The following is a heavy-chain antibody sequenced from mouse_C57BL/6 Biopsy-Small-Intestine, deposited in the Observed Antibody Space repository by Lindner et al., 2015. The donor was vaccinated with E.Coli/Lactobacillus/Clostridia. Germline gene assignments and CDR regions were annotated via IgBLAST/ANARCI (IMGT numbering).Heavy chain of an antibody. CDR3: TRGGNYWRGPLDY. J-gene: IGHJ2*01. CDR2: LIPFNVGP. Sequence: VQLQESGAELAKPGASVKMSCKASGYTFTNYWMHWVKQKPGQGLEWIGFLIPFNVGPKYNEKFKDKATLTSDKSSTTAYMELTNLTSEDSAVYYCTRGGNYWRGPLDYWGQGTTLTVSS. CDR1: GYTFTNYW. V-gene: IGHV1-14*01. D-gene: IGHD1-1*01.